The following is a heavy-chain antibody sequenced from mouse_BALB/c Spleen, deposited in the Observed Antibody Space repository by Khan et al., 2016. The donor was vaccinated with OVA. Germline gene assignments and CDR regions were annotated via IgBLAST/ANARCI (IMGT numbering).Heavy chain of an antibody. CDR2: ISYSGNT. V-gene: IGHV3-2*02. D-gene: IGHD1-1*01. Sequence: EVQLVESGPGLVKPSQSLSLTCTVTGYSITSDYAWNWIRQFPGNTLEWMGFISYSGNTKYNPSLKSRISITRETSKNQFFLQLNSVTFEDTATYYCARVYGGDFDYWGQGTALTVSS. CDR3: ARVYGGDFDY. J-gene: IGHJ2*01. CDR1: GYSITSDYA.